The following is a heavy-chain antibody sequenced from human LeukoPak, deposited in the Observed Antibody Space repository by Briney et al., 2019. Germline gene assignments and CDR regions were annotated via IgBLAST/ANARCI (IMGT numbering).Heavy chain of an antibody. Sequence: SETLSLTCAVSGGSLSSGGYCWSWVRQPPGRGLEWIGYIYHSGSTNYNPSLKSRVTISVDTSKNQFSLKLSSVTAADTAAYYCARGIQRLVGAFDIWGQGTMVTVSS. D-gene: IGHD6-19*01. V-gene: IGHV4-30-2*01. J-gene: IGHJ3*02. CDR3: ARGIQRLVGAFDI. CDR2: IYHSGST. CDR1: GGSLSSGGYC.